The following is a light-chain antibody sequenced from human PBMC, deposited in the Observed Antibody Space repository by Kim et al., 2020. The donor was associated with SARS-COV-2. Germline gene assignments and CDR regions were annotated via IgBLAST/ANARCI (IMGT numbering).Light chain of an antibody. CDR2: QDS. CDR3: QAWDTSTTGI. V-gene: IGLV3-1*01. J-gene: IGLJ1*01. CDR1: GLGDKF. Sequence: SPGQTARITCSGDGLGDKFVCWYRQRPGQSPVLLVYQDSKRPSGISERFSGSSSGNTATLTISGTQAIDEGDYYCQAWDTSTTGIFGTGTKVTVL.